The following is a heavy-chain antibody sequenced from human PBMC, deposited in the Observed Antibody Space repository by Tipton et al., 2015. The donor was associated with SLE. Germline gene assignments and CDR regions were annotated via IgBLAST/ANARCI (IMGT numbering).Heavy chain of an antibody. V-gene: IGHV3-49*04. CDR3: TRDQLRGWYYFDY. CDR2: IRGKTFDGTT. D-gene: IGHD6-19*01. J-gene: IGHJ4*02. CDR1: GFTFGDYA. Sequence: SLRLSCTASGFTFGDYAMSWVRQAPGKGLQWVGFIRGKTFDGTTEYAASVKGRFSISRDDSKNIAYLQMNSLTTEDTAVYYCTRDQLRGWYYFDYWGQGTLVSVSS.